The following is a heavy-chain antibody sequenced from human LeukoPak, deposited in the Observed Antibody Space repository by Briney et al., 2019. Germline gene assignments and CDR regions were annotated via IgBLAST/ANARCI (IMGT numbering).Heavy chain of an antibody. CDR1: GFTFSSYW. CDR2: ISGSGGST. Sequence: PGGSLRLSCAASGFTFSSYWMSWVRQAPGKGLEWVSAISGSGGSTYYADSVKGRFTISRDNSKNTLYLQMNSLRAEDTAVYYCAKDRVLSIVGANWFDPWGQGTLVTVSS. D-gene: IGHD1-26*01. V-gene: IGHV3-23*01. CDR3: AKDRVLSIVGANWFDP. J-gene: IGHJ5*02.